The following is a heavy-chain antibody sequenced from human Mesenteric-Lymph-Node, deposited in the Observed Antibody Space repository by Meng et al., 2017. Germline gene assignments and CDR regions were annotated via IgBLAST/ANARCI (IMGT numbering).Heavy chain of an antibody. CDR1: GGSIRSSNW. CDR2: IYHSGIT. CDR3: ARDPTGGEDHQRV. D-gene: IGHD1-14*01. Sequence: QVPLQESGPGLVKPSQTLSLTCTVSGGSIRSSNWWSWVRQPPGKGLEWIGKIYHSGITIYNPSLKSRVTMSVDNSKNQFSLKLNSMTAADTAVYYCARDPTGGEDHQRVWGQATLVTVSS. J-gene: IGHJ4*02. V-gene: IGHV4-4*02.